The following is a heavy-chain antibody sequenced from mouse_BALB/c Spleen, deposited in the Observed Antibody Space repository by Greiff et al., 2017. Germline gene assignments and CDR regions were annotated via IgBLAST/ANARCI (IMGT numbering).Heavy chain of an antibody. CDR1: GYSITSDYA. V-gene: IGHV3-2*02. J-gene: IGHJ2*01. CDR2: ISYSGST. CDR3: ARIGSSPPYYDYDDFDY. Sequence: EVKLMESGPGLVKPSQSLSLTCTVTGYSITSDYAWNWIRQFPGNKLEWMGYISYSGSTSYNPSLKSRISITRDTSKNQFFLQLNSVTTEDTATYYCARIGSSPPYYDYDDFDYWGQGTTLTVSS. D-gene: IGHD2-4*01.